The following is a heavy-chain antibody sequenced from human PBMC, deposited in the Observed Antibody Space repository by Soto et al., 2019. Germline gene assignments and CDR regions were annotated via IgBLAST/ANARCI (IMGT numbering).Heavy chain of an antibody. Sequence: QVQLVQSGDEVKEPGSSVKVSCKASGGTFRTYSISWVRQAPGQGLEWMGMIIPMFGTPDYEQKSQGRVTINAEESTSTFYMELSSLRSEDTAVYYCAREGGAYSSGWRYFDYWGQGRLVTVSS. CDR1: GGTFRTYS. V-gene: IGHV1-69*18. D-gene: IGHD6-19*01. J-gene: IGHJ4*02. CDR2: IIPMFGTP. CDR3: AREGGAYSSGWRYFDY.